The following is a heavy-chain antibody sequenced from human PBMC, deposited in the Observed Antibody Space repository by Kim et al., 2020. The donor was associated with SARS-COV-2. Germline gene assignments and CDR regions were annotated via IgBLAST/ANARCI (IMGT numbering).Heavy chain of an antibody. CDR1: GFTFSSYG. Sequence: GGSLRLSCAASGFTFSSYGMHWVRQAPGKGLEWVAVISYDGSNKYYADSVKGRFTISRDNSKNTLYLQMNSLRAEDTAVYYCARDLGRWELHFDYWGQGTLVTVSS. CDR2: ISYDGSNK. V-gene: IGHV3-33*05. J-gene: IGHJ4*02. CDR3: ARDLGRWELHFDY. D-gene: IGHD1-26*01.